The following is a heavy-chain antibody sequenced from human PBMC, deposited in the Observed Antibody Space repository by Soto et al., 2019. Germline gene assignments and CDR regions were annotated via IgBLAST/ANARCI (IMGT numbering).Heavy chain of an antibody. CDR1: GYTFTNYG. CDR2: INTYNGNT. D-gene: IGHD3-22*01. Sequence: ASVKVSCKASGYTFTNYGISWVRQAPGQGLEWMGWINTYNGNTNHAQKLQGRVTMTTDTSTSTAYMELRSLRSEDTAVYYCARAYYYDSSGYDPDAFDIWGQGTMVTVSS. J-gene: IGHJ3*02. V-gene: IGHV1-18*01. CDR3: ARAYYYDSSGYDPDAFDI.